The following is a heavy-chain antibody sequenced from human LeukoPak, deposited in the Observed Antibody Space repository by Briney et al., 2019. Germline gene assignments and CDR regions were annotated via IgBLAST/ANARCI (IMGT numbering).Heavy chain of an antibody. CDR1: GYSFTSYW. CDR3: ARRRYSSSSIGNYYYYYYMDV. V-gene: IGHV5-51*01. CDR2: IYPGDSDT. D-gene: IGHD6-6*01. J-gene: IGHJ6*03. Sequence: GESLKISCKGSGYSFTSYWIGWVRQMPGKGLEWMGIIYPGDSDTRYSPSFQGQVTISADKSISTAYLQWSSLKASDTAMYYCARRRYSSSSIGNYYYYYYMDVWGKGTTVTVSS.